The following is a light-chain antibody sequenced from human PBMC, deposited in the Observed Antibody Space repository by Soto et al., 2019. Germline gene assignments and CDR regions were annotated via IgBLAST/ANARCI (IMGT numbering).Light chain of an antibody. Sequence: EIVLTQSPATLSLSPGERATLSCRASQSVRNYLAWYQQKPGQAPRLLISDASYRATGIPARFSGSGSGTDFTLTISSLEPEDFALYYCQHRSNWPRFTFGQGTKLEI. CDR1: QSVRNY. J-gene: IGKJ2*01. V-gene: IGKV3-11*01. CDR3: QHRSNWPRFT. CDR2: DAS.